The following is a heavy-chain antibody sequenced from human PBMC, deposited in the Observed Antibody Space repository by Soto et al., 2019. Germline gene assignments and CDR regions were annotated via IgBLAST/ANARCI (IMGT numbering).Heavy chain of an antibody. Sequence: PSETLSLTCTVSGGSISTSTFFWTWIRQPPGKGPEWMGSINYSGTTYYTSSLRSRVTISVDTSKNQFSLKLSSVTAADTAVYYCARDGGKYCSGGSCYGRGRWFDPWGQGTLVTVSS. J-gene: IGHJ5*02. D-gene: IGHD2-15*01. CDR3: ARDGGKYCSGGSCYGRGRWFDP. CDR2: INYSGTT. V-gene: IGHV4-39*07. CDR1: GGSISTSTFF.